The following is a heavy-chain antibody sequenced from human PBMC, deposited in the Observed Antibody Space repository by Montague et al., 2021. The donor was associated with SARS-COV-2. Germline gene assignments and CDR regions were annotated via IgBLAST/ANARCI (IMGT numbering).Heavy chain of an antibody. Sequence: SFSLSFAASGFTFSSYWMHWVRQAPGKGLVWASRINSDGSSTSYADSVKGRFTISRDNAKNTLYLQMNSLRAEDTAVYYCARSGQQLVHPLATLYYYYGMDVWGQGTTVTVSS. V-gene: IGHV3-74*01. CDR1: GFTFSSYW. CDR2: INSDGSST. CDR3: ARSGQQLVHPLATLYYYYGMDV. D-gene: IGHD6-13*01. J-gene: IGHJ6*02.